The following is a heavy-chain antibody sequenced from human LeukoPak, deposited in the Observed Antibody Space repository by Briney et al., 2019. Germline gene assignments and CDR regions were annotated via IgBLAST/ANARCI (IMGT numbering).Heavy chain of an antibody. D-gene: IGHD5-18*01. CDR3: ARGYRSRAFDI. J-gene: IGHJ3*02. CDR2: IYTSGST. V-gene: IGHV4-61*02. Sequence: SETLSLTCTVSGGSISSGSYYWSWIRQPAGEGLEWIGRIYTSGSTNYNPSLKSRVTISVDTSKNQFPLKLSSVTAADTAVYYCARGYRSRAFDIWGQGTMVTVSS. CDR1: GGSISSGSYY.